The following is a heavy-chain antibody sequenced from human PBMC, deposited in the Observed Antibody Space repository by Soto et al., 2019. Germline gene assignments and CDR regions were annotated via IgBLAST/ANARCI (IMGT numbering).Heavy chain of an antibody. D-gene: IGHD1-26*01. CDR1: GFTFSNYA. V-gene: IGHV3-23*01. CDR3: AKVPVGATGRFDY. J-gene: IGHJ4*02. CDR2: ISGSGGST. Sequence: EVQLLESGGGLVQPGGSLRLSCAGSGFTFSNYAMSWVRQAPGKGLAWVSAISGSGGSTYYADSVKGRFTISRDNSKNTLSLQMTSPRAVDTALYYCAKVPVGATGRFDYWGQGTLVTVSS.